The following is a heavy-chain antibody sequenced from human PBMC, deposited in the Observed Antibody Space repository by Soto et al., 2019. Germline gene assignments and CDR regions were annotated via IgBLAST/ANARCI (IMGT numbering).Heavy chain of an antibody. V-gene: IGHV3-11*01. CDR2: ISSSGSTI. D-gene: IGHD6-13*01. CDR1: GFTFSDYY. J-gene: IGHJ6*03. CDR3: ATPFAGIAAGYPYMDV. Sequence: PGGSLRLSCAASGFTFSDYYMSWIRQAPGKGLGWVSYISSSGSTIYYADSVKGRFTISRDNAKNSLYLQMNSLRAEDTAVYYCATPFAGIAAGYPYMDVWGKGTTVTVSS.